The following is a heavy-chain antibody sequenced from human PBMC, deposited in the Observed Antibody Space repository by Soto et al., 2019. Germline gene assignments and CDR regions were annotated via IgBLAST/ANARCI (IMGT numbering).Heavy chain of an antibody. CDR1: GFTFSSYG. J-gene: IGHJ3*02. Sequence: GGSLRLSCAASGFTFSSYGMHWVRQAPGKGLEWVAVIWYDGSNKYYADSVRGRFTISRDNSKNTLYLQMNSLRAEDTAVYYCAREGVTDSGSCYNAFDIWGQGTMFPVS. CDR3: AREGVTDSGSCYNAFDI. V-gene: IGHV3-33*01. D-gene: IGHD1-26*01. CDR2: IWYDGSNK.